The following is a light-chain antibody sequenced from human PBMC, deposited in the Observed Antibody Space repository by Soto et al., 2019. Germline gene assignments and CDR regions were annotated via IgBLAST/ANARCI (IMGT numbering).Light chain of an antibody. Sequence: EIVLTQSPGTLALSPGERAALSCRASQSVSSTYLAWDQQKPGQAPRLLIYGASSRATGIPHRFSGSGSGTDFPLTISRLEPEDFAVYYCQQYGSSPQTFGQGTKVEIK. CDR3: QQYGSSPQT. CDR2: GAS. V-gene: IGKV3-20*01. J-gene: IGKJ1*01. CDR1: QSVSSTY.